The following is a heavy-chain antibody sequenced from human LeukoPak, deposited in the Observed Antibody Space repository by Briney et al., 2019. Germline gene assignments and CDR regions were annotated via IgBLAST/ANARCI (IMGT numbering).Heavy chain of an antibody. D-gene: IGHD2-15*01. Sequence: GGSLRLSCAASGFTFSYHAIHWVRQAPGKGLDWVAGISHDGRNKYFADSVRGRFTISRDNSKNTVDLQVNTLRPADTAIYYCARTESYCSETRCPYWYFDFWGRGTLVAVSS. CDR2: ISHDGRNK. V-gene: IGHV3-30*01. CDR1: GFTFSYHA. J-gene: IGHJ2*01. CDR3: ARTESYCSETRCPYWYFDF.